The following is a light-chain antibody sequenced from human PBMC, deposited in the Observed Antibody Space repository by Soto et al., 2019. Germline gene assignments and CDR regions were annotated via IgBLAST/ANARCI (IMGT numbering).Light chain of an antibody. CDR2: GAS. CDR1: PSVSSSY. Sequence: IVLTQSPVTLSLSPGERATLSCRASPSVSSSYLAFYQQKPGQAPRLLIDGASSMSTGIPDRFSGSGSGTAFTLTISRLEPEDCAVYYCQQYGSSHPFTFGGGTKVEIK. V-gene: IGKV3-20*01. CDR3: QQYGSSHPFT. J-gene: IGKJ4*01.